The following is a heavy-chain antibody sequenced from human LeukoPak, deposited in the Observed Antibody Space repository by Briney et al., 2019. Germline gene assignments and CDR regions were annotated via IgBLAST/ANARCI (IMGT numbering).Heavy chain of an antibody. V-gene: IGHV1-2*02. CDR1: GYTFTGYY. CDR2: INPNSGGT. J-gene: IGHJ4*02. Sequence: ASVKVSCKASGYTFTGYYMHWVRQAPGQGLEWMGWINPNSGGTNYAQKFQGRVTMTRDTSISTAYMELRSLRSDDTAVYYCARGPTSDYVWGSYRYTERVLDYWGQGTLVTVSS. CDR3: ARGPTSDYVWGSYRYTERVLDY. D-gene: IGHD3-16*02.